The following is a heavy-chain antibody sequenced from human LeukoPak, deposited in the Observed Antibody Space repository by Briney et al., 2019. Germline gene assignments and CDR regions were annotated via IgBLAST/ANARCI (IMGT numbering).Heavy chain of an antibody. CDR1: GYTFTSYG. D-gene: IGHD3-16*01. J-gene: IGHJ3*02. CDR2: ISAYNGNT. V-gene: IGHV1-18*01. Sequence: ASVKVSCKASGYTFTSYGISWVRQAPGQGLEWMRWISAYNGNTNYAQKLQGRVTMTTDTSTSTAYMELRSLRSDDTAVYYCARAPGGGGLGAFDIWGQGTMVTVSS. CDR3: ARAPGGGGLGAFDI.